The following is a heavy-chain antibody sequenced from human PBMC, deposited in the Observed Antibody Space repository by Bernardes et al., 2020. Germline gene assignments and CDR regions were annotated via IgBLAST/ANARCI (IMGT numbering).Heavy chain of an antibody. CDR3: ARMGSGSYSGATVDY. CDR2: ISSSSSYI. V-gene: IGHV3-21*01. D-gene: IGHD1-26*01. J-gene: IGHJ4*02. CDR1: GFTFSSYS. Sequence: GVLRLSCAASGFTFSSYSMNWVRQAPGKGLEWVSSISSSSSYIYYADSVKGRFTISRDNAKNSLYLQMNSLRAEDTAVYYCARMGSGSYSGATVDYWGQGTLVTVSS.